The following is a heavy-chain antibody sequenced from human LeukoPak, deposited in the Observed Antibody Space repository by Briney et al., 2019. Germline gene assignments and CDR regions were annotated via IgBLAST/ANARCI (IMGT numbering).Heavy chain of an antibody. D-gene: IGHD6-19*01. V-gene: IGHV3-74*01. Sequence: GGSLRLSCAASGFTFSRHWMHWVRQAPGKGLVWISRINSDASDTNYADFVKGRFTISRDNAKNTLYLQMNSLRAEDTAVYYCARRDSSGWYAMDYWGQGTLVTVSS. J-gene: IGHJ4*02. CDR3: ARRDSSGWYAMDY. CDR1: GFTFSRHW. CDR2: INSDASDT.